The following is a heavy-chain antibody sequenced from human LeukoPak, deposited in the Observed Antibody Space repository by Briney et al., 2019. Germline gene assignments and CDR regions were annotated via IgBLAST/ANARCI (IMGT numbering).Heavy chain of an antibody. Sequence: SETLSLTCSVSGGSISTSSYYWGWLRQPPGMGLEWIATIHYSGSTNYGPSLKSRVTMSIDTSKNQFSLRLRSVTAADTAVYYCAKHESLIAFDVWGQGTMVTVSS. CDR3: AKHESLIAFDV. J-gene: IGHJ3*01. V-gene: IGHV4-39*01. CDR2: IHYSGST. CDR1: GGSISTSSYY.